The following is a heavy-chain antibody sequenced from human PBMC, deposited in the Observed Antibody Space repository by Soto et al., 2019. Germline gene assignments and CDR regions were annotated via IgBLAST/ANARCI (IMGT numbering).Heavy chain of an antibody. CDR2: ISYDGSNQ. J-gene: IGHJ4*02. Sequence: QVQLVESRGGVVQPGRSLRLSCAASGFTFSSYAMHWVRQAPGKGLEWVAVISYDGSNQYYADSVKGRFTISRDNSKNTLYLQMNSLRAEDTAVYYCARDAMYYFDSSGYYYPSYFDYWGQGTLVTVSS. CDR3: ARDAMYYFDSSGYYYPSYFDY. V-gene: IGHV3-30-3*01. CDR1: GFTFSSYA. D-gene: IGHD3-22*01.